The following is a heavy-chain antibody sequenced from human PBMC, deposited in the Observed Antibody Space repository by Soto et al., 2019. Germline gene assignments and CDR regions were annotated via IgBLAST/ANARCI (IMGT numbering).Heavy chain of an antibody. CDR1: GFTFSSYA. V-gene: IGHV3-23*01. J-gene: IGHJ4*02. CDR3: VKETVAAAHVESSPFDF. D-gene: IGHD2-15*01. CDR2: IDGSGGDT. Sequence: EVQLLESGGGLVQPGGSLRLSCAASGFTFSSYAMGWVRQAPGTGLEWVSVIDGSGGDTSLAASVKGRFTISRDNSKNTLDLLMSSLTAEHVVRYFCVKETVAAAHVESSPFDFWGQGIKISVSS.